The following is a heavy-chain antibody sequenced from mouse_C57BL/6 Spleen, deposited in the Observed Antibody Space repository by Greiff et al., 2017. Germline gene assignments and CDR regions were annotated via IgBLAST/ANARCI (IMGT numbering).Heavy chain of an antibody. CDR2: INPSSGYT. Sequence: VKLQESGAELAKPGASVKLSCKASGYTFTSYWMHWVKQRPGQGLAWIGYINPSSGYTKYNQKFKDKATVTAAKSSSPAYMQLSSLTYEDSAVYYGARTLYNRNYDHYYAMDYWGQGTSVTGSS. V-gene: IGHV1-7*01. CDR3: ARTLYNRNYDHYYAMDY. CDR1: GYTFTSYW. J-gene: IGHJ4*01. D-gene: IGHD2-5*01.